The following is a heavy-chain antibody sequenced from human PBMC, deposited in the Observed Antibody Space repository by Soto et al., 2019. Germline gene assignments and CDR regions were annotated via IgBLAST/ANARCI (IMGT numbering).Heavy chain of an antibody. Sequence: QVQLQESGPGLVKPSGTLSLTCAVSGGSISSSNWWSWVRQPPGKGLEWIGEIYHSGSTNYNSSVKSRVTISAAKSKNQFSLKLSSVTAADTAVYYCARLSGSYYYGMDVWGQGTTVTVSS. D-gene: IGHD1-26*01. J-gene: IGHJ6*02. CDR3: ARLSGSYYYGMDV. V-gene: IGHV4-4*02. CDR1: GGSISSSNW. CDR2: IYHSGST.